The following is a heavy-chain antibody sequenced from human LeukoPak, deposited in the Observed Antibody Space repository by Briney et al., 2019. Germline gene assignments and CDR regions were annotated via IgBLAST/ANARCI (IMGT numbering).Heavy chain of an antibody. Sequence: ASVKVSCKASGYTFTSYDINWVRQATGQGLEWMGWMNPNSGNTGYAQKFQGRVTMTRNTSISTAYMELSSLRSEDTAVYYCAREYYYDSSGYSDYYYYGMGVWGQGTTVTVSS. D-gene: IGHD3-22*01. CDR3: AREYYYDSSGYSDYYYYGMGV. J-gene: IGHJ6*02. V-gene: IGHV1-8*01. CDR2: MNPNSGNT. CDR1: GYTFTSYD.